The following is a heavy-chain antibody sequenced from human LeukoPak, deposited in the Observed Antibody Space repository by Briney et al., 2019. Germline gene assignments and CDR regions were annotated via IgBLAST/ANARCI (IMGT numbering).Heavy chain of an antibody. V-gene: IGHV4-39*05. Sequence: SETPSLTCTVSGGSISSSSYYWGWIRQAPGKGLEWIGSIYYSGSTYYNPSLKSRVTISVDTSKNQFSLKLSSVTAVDTAVYYCTIAVAGPNYFDYWGQGTLVTVSS. CDR2: IYYSGST. CDR1: GGSISSSSYY. J-gene: IGHJ4*02. CDR3: TIAVAGPNYFDY. D-gene: IGHD6-19*01.